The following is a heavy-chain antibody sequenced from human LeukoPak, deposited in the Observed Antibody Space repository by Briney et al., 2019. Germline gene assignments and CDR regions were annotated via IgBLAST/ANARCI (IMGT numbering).Heavy chain of an antibody. J-gene: IGHJ4*02. CDR3: ARALGDI. V-gene: IGHV3-74*01. Sequence: PGGSLRLSRAASGFSFSTYWMHWVRQAPGKGLVWVSRINGDGSSTSYGDSVKGRFTVSRDNAKNTLYLQMNGLRVEDTAVYYCARALGDIRGQGTLVTVSS. CDR2: INGDGSST. CDR1: GFSFSTYW.